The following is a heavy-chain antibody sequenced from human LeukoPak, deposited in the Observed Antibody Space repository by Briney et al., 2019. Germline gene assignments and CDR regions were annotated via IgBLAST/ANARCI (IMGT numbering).Heavy chain of an antibody. V-gene: IGHV4-59*01. CDR2: IYYSGSS. Sequence: PSETLSLTCTVSGGFIGSYYWSWIRQPPGKGLEWIGYIYYSGSSHYNPSLKSRVTISVDTSKNQFSLKLTSVTAADTAVYYCAREGSGYYGSGSFEGSYNYYAMDVWGQGTTVTVSS. D-gene: IGHD3-10*01. CDR3: AREGSGYYGSGSFEGSYNYYAMDV. CDR1: GGFIGSYY. J-gene: IGHJ6*02.